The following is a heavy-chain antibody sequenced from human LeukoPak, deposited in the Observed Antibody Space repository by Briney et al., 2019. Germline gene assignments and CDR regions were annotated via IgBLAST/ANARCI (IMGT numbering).Heavy chain of an antibody. D-gene: IGHD6-13*01. CDR1: GGSISGYY. CDR2: IYTNGDT. Sequence: SETLSLTCTVSGGSISGYYWSWIPQPAGQGLEWIGRIYTNGDTKFNPSLKSRVTMSVDTSKNQLSLKLRPVTAADTAVYYCARAAGAAGGQYFDYWGERTFVTVSS. J-gene: IGHJ4*02. V-gene: IGHV4-4*07. CDR3: ARAAGAAGGQYFDY.